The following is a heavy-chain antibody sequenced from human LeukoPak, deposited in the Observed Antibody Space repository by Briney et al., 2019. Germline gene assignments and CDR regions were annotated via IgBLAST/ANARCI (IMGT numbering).Heavy chain of an antibody. CDR3: ARTDYFDSSGYHDDFDY. J-gene: IGHJ4*02. Sequence: GGSLRLSCAASGFTFSSYAMHWVRQAPGKGLEYVSVISSNGGSTYYADSVKGRFIISRDNSKNTLYLQLGSVRAEDMAVYHCARTDYFDSSGYHDDFDYWGQGSLVTVSS. CDR2: ISSNGGST. V-gene: IGHV3-64*02. CDR1: GFTFSSYA. D-gene: IGHD3-22*01.